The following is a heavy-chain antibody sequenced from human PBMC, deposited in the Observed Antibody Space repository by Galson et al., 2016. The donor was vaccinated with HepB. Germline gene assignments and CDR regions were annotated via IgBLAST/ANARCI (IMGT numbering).Heavy chain of an antibody. CDR2: INHSGST. CDR3: ARGAYLYDFWSVTRTLDSGFDF. D-gene: IGHD3-3*01. V-gene: IGHV4-34*01. Sequence: SETLSLTCAVYGGSLSNYYWSWIRQPPGKGLEWIGEINHSGSTNYNPSLKSRVTMSVDTSKNHFSLNVSSMTAADTAVYYCARGAYLYDFWSVTRTLDSGFDFWAQGGLVTVSS. CDR1: GGSLSNYY. J-gene: IGHJ4*02.